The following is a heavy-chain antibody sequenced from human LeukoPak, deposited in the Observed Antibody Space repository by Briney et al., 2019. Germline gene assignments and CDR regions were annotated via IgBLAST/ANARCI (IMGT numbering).Heavy chain of an antibody. V-gene: IGHV4-30-4*01. J-gene: IGHJ4*02. CDR2: IYYSGST. CDR3: ARRIKYYYDSSGSLDY. CDR1: GGSISSGDYY. D-gene: IGHD3-22*01. Sequence: SETLSLTCTVSGGSISSGDYYWSWIRQPPGKGLEWIGYIYYSGSTYYNPSLKSRVTISVDTSKNQFSLKLSSVTVADTAVYYCARRIKYYYDSSGSLDYWGQGTLVTVSS.